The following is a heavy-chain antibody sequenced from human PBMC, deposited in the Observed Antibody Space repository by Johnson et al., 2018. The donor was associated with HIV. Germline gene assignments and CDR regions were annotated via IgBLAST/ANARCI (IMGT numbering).Heavy chain of an antibody. J-gene: IGHJ3*02. CDR1: GFTFSNAW. CDR3: AKDWDRWLQPPGDAFDI. CDR2: IHYDGSNK. D-gene: IGHD5-24*01. V-gene: IGHV3-30*02. Sequence: QVQLMESGGGLVQPGGSLRLSCAASGFTFSNAWMSWVRQAPGKGLEWVAFIHYDGSNKYDADSVKSRFTISRDNSKNTLYLQMSSLRVEDTAVYYCAKDWDRWLQPPGDAFDIRGQGTMVTVSS.